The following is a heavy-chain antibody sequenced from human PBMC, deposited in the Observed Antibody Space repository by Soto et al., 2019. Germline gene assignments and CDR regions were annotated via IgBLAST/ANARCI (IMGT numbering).Heavy chain of an antibody. CDR3: ARRDISVYYPNTIVF. Sequence: QITLKESGPALVNPTQTLTLICSFSGFSLSGTSVGVGWIRQPPGKALEWLALIYGNDDKRYSPPLKSRLTLTMDTGKNQVVLTMTALHPVDTASYYCARRDISVYYPNTIVFWRQGTLVTVSS. CDR2: IYGNDDK. J-gene: IGHJ4*02. CDR1: GFSLSGTSVG. D-gene: IGHD3-22*01. V-gene: IGHV2-5*01.